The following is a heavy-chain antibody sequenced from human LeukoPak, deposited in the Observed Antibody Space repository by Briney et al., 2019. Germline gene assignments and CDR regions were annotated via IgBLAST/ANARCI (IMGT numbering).Heavy chain of an antibody. CDR1: GYTFTSYG. CDR2: ISAYNGNT. D-gene: IGHD3-16*02. J-gene: IGHJ4*02. V-gene: IGHV1-18*01. CDR3: ARDRGGVIVMGIDY. Sequence: ASVKVSCKASGYTFTSYGISWVRQAPGQGLEWMGWISAYNGNTNYAQKLQGRVTMTTDTSTSTAYMELRSLRSDDTAVYYCARDRGGVIVMGIDYWGQGTLVTVSS.